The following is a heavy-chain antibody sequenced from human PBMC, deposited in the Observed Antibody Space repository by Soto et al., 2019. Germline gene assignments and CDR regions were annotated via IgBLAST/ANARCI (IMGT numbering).Heavy chain of an antibody. Sequence: SETLSLTCAVSGGSISTGGYCWNWIRQPPGKALEWIGYIYPSGSTSYNSSLKSRVAISLDRSKNQFSLKLNSVTAADTAVYYCARGVLDYHSSVYYYLPHFDHWGQGTRVTVS. CDR1: GGSISTGGYC. V-gene: IGHV4-30-2*01. CDR3: ARGVLDYHSSVYYYLPHFDH. J-gene: IGHJ4*02. D-gene: IGHD3-22*01. CDR2: IYPSGST.